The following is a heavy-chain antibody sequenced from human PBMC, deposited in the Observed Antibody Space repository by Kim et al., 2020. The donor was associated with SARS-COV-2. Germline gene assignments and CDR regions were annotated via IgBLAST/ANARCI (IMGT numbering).Heavy chain of an antibody. J-gene: IGHJ4*02. CDR2: IYGSGRVI. Sequence: GGSLRLSCEASGFTFSSYSMTWVRQAPGKGLEWVARIYGSGRVIYNQAAAKGRFTVSRDNSKNTLYMQMNILRVEDTAVYYCAKDLSHYYLEYWCQGTMV. D-gene: IGHD3-10*01. CDR3: AKDLSHYYLEY. CDR1: GFTFSSYS. V-gene: IGHV3-23*03.